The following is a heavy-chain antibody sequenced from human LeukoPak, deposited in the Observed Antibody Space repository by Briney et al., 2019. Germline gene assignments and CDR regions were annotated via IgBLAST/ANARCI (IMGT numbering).Heavy chain of an antibody. Sequence: GGSLRLSCAASGFTFSSYAMSWVRQAPGKGLEWVSAISGSGGSTYYAGSVKGRFTISRDNSKNTLYLQMNSLRAEDTAVYYCAKENYYDSSGYSFGDAFDIWGQGTMVTVSS. V-gene: IGHV3-23*01. J-gene: IGHJ3*02. CDR2: ISGSGGST. CDR3: AKENYYDSSGYSFGDAFDI. D-gene: IGHD3-22*01. CDR1: GFTFSSYA.